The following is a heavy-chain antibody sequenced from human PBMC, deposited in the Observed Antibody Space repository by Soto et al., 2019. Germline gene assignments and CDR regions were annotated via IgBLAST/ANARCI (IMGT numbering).Heavy chain of an antibody. CDR2: IYYSGRT. CDR3: ARWGEVLVVAAEGASGMDV. CDR1: GGSISSGDYY. V-gene: IGHV4-30-4*01. J-gene: IGHJ6*02. D-gene: IGHD2-15*01. Sequence: QVQLQESGPGLVKPSQTLSLTCTVSGGSISSGDYYWSWIRQPPGKGLEWIGYIYYSGRTYYNPSLKIRVTISVDTSKNQFSLKLSSVTAADTAVYYWARWGEVLVVAAEGASGMDVWGQGTTVTVSS.